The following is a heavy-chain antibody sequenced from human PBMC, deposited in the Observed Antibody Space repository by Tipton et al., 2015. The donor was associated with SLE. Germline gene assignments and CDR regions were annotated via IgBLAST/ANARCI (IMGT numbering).Heavy chain of an antibody. J-gene: IGHJ4*02. V-gene: IGHV4-31*01. CDR1: GGSISGRDYH. CDR3: AGAWQGYCSGGTCYVLDY. D-gene: IGHD2-15*01. Sequence: TLSLTCTVSGGSISGRDYHWTWIRQHPGKGLEWIGQIYYNGIIYYNPSLNNLVTMSLDTSKNQFSLKLRSVTAADTAVYYCAGAWQGYCSGGTCYVLDYWGQGTLATVSS. CDR2: IYYNGII.